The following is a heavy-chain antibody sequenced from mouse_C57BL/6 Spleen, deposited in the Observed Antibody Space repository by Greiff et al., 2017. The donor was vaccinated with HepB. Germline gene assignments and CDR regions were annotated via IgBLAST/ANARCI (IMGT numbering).Heavy chain of an antibody. V-gene: IGHV1-15*01. Sequence: VQLQQSGAELVRPGASVTLSCKASGYTFTDYEMHWVKQTPVHGLEWIGAIDPETGGTAYNQKFKGKAILTADKSSSTAYMELRSLTSEDSAVYYCTREEFYDGSSYEYFDVWGTGTTVTVSS. CDR3: TREEFYDGSSYEYFDV. D-gene: IGHD1-1*01. J-gene: IGHJ1*03. CDR1: GYTFTDYE. CDR2: IDPETGGT.